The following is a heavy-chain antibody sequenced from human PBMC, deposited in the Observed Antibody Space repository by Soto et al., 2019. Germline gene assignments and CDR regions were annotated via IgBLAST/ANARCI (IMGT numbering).Heavy chain of an antibody. Sequence: QVQLVQSGAEVKKPGASVKVSCKASGYTFTSYGISWVRQAPGQGLEWMGWISAYNGNTNYAQKLQGRVTMTTDTSTSTACMELRSRRSDDTAVYYCAREVDFWSGTWDYYYYGMDVWGQGTTVTGSS. J-gene: IGHJ6*02. V-gene: IGHV1-18*04. CDR2: ISAYNGNT. D-gene: IGHD3-3*01. CDR3: AREVDFWSGTWDYYYYGMDV. CDR1: GYTFTSYG.